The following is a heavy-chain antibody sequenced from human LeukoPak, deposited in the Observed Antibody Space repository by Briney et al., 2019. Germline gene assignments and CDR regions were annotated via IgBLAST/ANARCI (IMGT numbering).Heavy chain of an antibody. CDR2: TYYRSKWYN. V-gene: IGHV6-1*01. J-gene: IGHJ5*02. CDR3: AREPTTVGGWLVITRAYNWFDP. CDR1: GDSVFSNSAA. D-gene: IGHD3-22*01. Sequence: SQTLSLTCAISGDSVFSNSAAWNWIRQSPSRGLEWLGRTYYRSKWYNDYAVSVKSRITINPDTSKNQFSLQLNSVTPEDTAVYYCAREPTTVGGWLVITRAYNWFDPWGQGTLVTVSS.